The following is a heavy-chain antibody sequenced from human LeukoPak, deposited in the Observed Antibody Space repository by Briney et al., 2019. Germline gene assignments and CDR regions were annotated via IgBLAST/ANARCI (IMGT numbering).Heavy chain of an antibody. CDR1: GQSLTGYF. D-gene: IGHD3-10*01. V-gene: IGHV1-2*06. J-gene: IGHJ4*02. CDR2: IDPNTGDT. Sequence: ASVKVSCKASGQSLTGYFIHWVRQAPGQGLEWVGRIDPNTGDTIYAQNFQGRVAVTSATSISTAYMELSRLTSDDTAVYFCARLGLHGSGTYYFFDYWGQGTLVTVSS. CDR3: ARLGLHGSGTYYFFDY.